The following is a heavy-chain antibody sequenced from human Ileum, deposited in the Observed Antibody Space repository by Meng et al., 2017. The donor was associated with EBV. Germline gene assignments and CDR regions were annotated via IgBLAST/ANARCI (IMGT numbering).Heavy chain of an antibody. CDR1: GGSISTSSYF. J-gene: IGHJ5*01. V-gene: IGHV4-39*07. CDR2: IHYNGGT. D-gene: IGHD5-18*01. CDR3: AKEQDDGDRGIHRIDS. Sequence: QLQRRGSCPELVKPSETLTHTGTVAGGSISTSSYFWGWNRQTPGKGLEWIGSIHYNGGTAYNPSLQSRVTMSVDTSKNQFSLRLTSVTAADTAVYYCAKEQDDGDRGIHRIDSWGQGTLVTVSS.